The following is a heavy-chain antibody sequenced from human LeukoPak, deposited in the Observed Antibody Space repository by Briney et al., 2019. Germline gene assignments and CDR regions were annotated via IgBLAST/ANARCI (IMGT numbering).Heavy chain of an antibody. V-gene: IGHV1-18*01. J-gene: IGHJ4*02. Sequence: ASVKVSCKASGNTFSNYGISWVRQAPGQGLEWMGWISAYNGNTNYAQKFQGRVTMTTDTSTYTVYMELRSLRSDDTAVYYCARDLTAGRLVAGVVYWGQGTLVSLS. CDR1: GNTFSNYG. CDR2: ISAYNGNT. CDR3: ARDLTAGRLVAGVVY. D-gene: IGHD7-27*01.